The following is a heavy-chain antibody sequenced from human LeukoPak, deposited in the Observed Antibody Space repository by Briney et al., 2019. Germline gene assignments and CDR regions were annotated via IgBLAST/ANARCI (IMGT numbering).Heavy chain of an antibody. CDR1: GFTFSSYA. CDR3: AKGGSGSGSHYQEYYYYGMDV. Sequence: PGGSLRLSCAASGFTFSSYAMSWVRQAPGKGLEWVSAISGSGGSTYYADSVKGRFTISRDNSKNTLYLQMNSLRAEDTAVYYCAKGGSGSGSHYQEYYYYGMDVWGQGTTVTVSS. CDR2: ISGSGGST. V-gene: IGHV3-23*01. J-gene: IGHJ6*02. D-gene: IGHD3-10*01.